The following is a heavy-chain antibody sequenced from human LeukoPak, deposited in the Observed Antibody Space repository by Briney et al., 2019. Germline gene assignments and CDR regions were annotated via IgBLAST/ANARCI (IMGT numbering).Heavy chain of an antibody. Sequence: ASVKVSCKASGYTFTGYYIHWVRQAPGQGLEWMGWINPNSGGINYAQKFQGRVTMTRDTSISTAYVELTRLTSDDTAVYYCARLRSGYNYYMDVWGEGTTVTISS. D-gene: IGHD2-2*02. J-gene: IGHJ6*03. CDR2: INPNSGGI. CDR1: GYTFTGYY. CDR3: ARLRSGYNYYMDV. V-gene: IGHV1-2*02.